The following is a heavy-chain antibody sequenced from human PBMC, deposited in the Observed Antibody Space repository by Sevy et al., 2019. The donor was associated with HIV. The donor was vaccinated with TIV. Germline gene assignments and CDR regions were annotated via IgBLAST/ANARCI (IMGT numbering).Heavy chain of an antibody. V-gene: IGHV3-30*04. CDR1: GFTFSSYA. CDR2: ISYDGSNK. CDR3: ARDQSLQTGDPLAYYYYGMDV. D-gene: IGHD7-27*01. J-gene: IGHJ6*02. Sequence: LSLTCAASGFTFSSYAMHWVRQAPGKGLEWVAVISYDGSNKYYADSVKGRFTISRDNSKNTLYLQMNGLRAEDTAVYYCARDQSLQTGDPLAYYYYGMDVWGQGTTVTVSS.